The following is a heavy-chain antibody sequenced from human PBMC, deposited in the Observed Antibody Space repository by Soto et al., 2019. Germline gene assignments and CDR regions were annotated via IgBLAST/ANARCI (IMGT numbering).Heavy chain of an antibody. V-gene: IGHV4-59*08. CDR2: IYYSGST. CDR3: ASAGGSYFAFDI. CDR1: GGSISSYY. J-gene: IGHJ3*02. D-gene: IGHD1-26*01. Sequence: SETLSLTCTVSGGSISSYYWSWIRQPPGKGLEWIGYIYYSGSTNYNPSLKSRVTISVDTSKNQFSLKLSSVTAADTAVYYCASAGGSYFAFDIWGQGTMVTVSS.